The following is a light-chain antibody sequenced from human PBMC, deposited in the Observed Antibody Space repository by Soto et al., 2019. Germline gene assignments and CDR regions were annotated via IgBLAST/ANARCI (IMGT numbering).Light chain of an antibody. CDR1: QGIRNN. CDR3: LQDYNYPYT. Sequence: AIQMTQSPSSLSASVGDRVAITCRASQGIRNNLGWYQQKPGKAPKLLIYAASSLQSGVPSRFSGSGSGTDFTLTISSLQPEDFATYFCLQDYNYPYTFGQWTKLEIK. J-gene: IGKJ2*01. V-gene: IGKV1-6*01. CDR2: AAS.